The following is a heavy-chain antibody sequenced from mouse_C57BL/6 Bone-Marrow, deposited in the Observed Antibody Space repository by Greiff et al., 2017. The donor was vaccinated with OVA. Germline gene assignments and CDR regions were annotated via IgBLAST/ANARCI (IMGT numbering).Heavy chain of an antibody. V-gene: IGHV5-4*01. CDR1: GFTFSSYA. Sequence: DVQLQESGGGLVKPGGSLKLSCAASGFTFSSYAMSWVRQTPEKRLEWVATISDGGSYTYYPDNVQGRFTISRDNAKNNLYLQMSHLKSEDTAMYYCAREDGSSYWYFDVWGTGTTVTVSS. J-gene: IGHJ1*03. CDR3: AREDGSSYWYFDV. D-gene: IGHD1-1*01. CDR2: ISDGGSYT.